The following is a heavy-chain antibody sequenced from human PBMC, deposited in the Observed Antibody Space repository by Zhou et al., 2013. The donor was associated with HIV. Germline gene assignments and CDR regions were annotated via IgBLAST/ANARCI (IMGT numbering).Heavy chain of an antibody. V-gene: IGHV1-2*02. CDR3: TRGRPSAVHS. CDR1: GYTFTANY. CDR2: INSNSGDA. Sequence: QVQLVQSEAEVKEPGASVKVSCKASGYTFTANYMHWVRQAPGQGLEWMGWINSNSGDAKYAPKYQGRVTMTRDTSLTTAYLELSRLISDDTAIYYCTRGRPSAVHSWGQGTLVTVSS. J-gene: IGHJ4*02. D-gene: IGHD3-10*02.